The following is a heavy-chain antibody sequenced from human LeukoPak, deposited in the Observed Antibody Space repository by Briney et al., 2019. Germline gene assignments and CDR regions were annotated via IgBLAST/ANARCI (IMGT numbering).Heavy chain of an antibody. Sequence: PGGSLRLSCAASGFTFSNYAMSWVRQAPGKGLEWVSGISGSGGSTFYADSVKGRFTISRDNAKNSLYLQMNSLRAEDTAVYYCARGTIRYSYGIYDAFDIWGQGTMVTVSS. CDR2: ISGSGGST. V-gene: IGHV3-23*01. CDR3: ARGTIRYSYGIYDAFDI. J-gene: IGHJ3*02. D-gene: IGHD5-18*01. CDR1: GFTFSNYA.